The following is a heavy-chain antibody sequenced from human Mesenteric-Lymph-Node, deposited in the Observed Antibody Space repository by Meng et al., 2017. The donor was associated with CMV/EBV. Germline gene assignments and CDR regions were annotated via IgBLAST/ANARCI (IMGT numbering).Heavy chain of an antibody. V-gene: IGHV3-74*01. CDR3: ARDIRLSSGWYSDYYYYYYGMDV. J-gene: IGHJ6*02. CDR2: INSDGSST. Sequence: GESLKISCAASGFTFSSYWMHWVRQGPEKGLVWVSRINSDGSSTIYADSVKGRFTISRDNSKNTLYLQMGSLRAEDMAVYYCARDIRLSSGWYSDYYYYYYGMDVWGQGTTVTVSS. D-gene: IGHD6-19*01. CDR1: GFTFSSYW.